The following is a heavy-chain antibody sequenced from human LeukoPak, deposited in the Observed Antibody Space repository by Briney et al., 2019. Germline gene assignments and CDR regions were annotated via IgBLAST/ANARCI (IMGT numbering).Heavy chain of an antibody. CDR1: GYTFTSYY. V-gene: IGHV1-46*01. CDR3: ARGTPPAIPAGYHYYYMDV. Sequence: ASVKVSCKASGYTFTSYYIHWVRQAPGQGLECMGIINPSGGTTSYAQKFQGRVTMTRDMSTSTVYMELSSLRSEDTAVYYCARGTPPAIPAGYHYYYMDVWGKGTTVTVSS. D-gene: IGHD2-2*02. J-gene: IGHJ6*03. CDR2: INPSGGTT.